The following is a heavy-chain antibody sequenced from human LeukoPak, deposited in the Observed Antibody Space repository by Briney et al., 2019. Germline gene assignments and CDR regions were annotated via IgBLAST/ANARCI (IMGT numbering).Heavy chain of an antibody. CDR1: GGSISGYY. CDR2: IYYSGSA. J-gene: IGHJ4*02. V-gene: IGHV4-59*01. Sequence: SETLSLTCTVSGGSISGYYWSWIRQPPGKGLEWIGYIYYSGSANYNPSLKSRVSISVDTSKNQISLRLTSVTAADTAVYYCARGGGYAWDYWGQGTLVTVSS. D-gene: IGHD5-12*01. CDR3: ARGGGYAWDY.